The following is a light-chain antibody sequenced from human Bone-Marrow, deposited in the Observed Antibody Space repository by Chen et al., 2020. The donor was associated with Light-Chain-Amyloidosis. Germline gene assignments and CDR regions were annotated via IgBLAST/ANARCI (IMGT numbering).Light chain of an antibody. J-gene: IGLJ3*02. Sequence: NFMLTQPHSVSESRGKTGIISCTRSSGSIATNYVQWYQQRPGSSPTTVIYEDDQRPSGVPDRFSGSIDRSSNSASLTISGLKTDDEADYYCQSYQGSSQGVFGGGTKLTVL. V-gene: IGLV6-57*01. CDR1: SGSIATNY. CDR3: QSYQGSSQGV. CDR2: EDD.